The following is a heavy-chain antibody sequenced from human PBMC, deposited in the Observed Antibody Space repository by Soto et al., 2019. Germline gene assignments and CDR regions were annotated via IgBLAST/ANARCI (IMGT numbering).Heavy chain of an antibody. CDR2: ISGNNGDT. CDR1: GYTFTSYG. Sequence: ASVKVSCKASGYTFTSYGLSWVRQAPGQGLEWMGWISGNNGDTNYAQKIQGRLTMTTDTSTSTAYMELRSLRSDDTAVYYCARGKADCSSTSCYVRYYGMDVWGQGTTVTVSS. D-gene: IGHD2-2*01. CDR3: ARGKADCSSTSCYVRYYGMDV. J-gene: IGHJ6*02. V-gene: IGHV1-18*01.